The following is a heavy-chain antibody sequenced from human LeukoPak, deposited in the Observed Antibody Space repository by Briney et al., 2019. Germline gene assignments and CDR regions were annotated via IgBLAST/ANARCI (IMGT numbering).Heavy chain of an antibody. Sequence: GGSLRLSCAASGFTFSSYAMSWVPQAPGKGLKWFSAISGSGGSTYYADPVKGRFTISRDNSKNTLYLQMNSLRAEDTAVYYCARDPGYSSGWYPFGNDYYYYGMDVWGQGTTVTVSS. J-gene: IGHJ6*02. V-gene: IGHV3-23*01. CDR3: ARDPGYSSGWYPFGNDYYYYGMDV. CDR2: ISGSGGST. D-gene: IGHD6-19*01. CDR1: GFTFSSYA.